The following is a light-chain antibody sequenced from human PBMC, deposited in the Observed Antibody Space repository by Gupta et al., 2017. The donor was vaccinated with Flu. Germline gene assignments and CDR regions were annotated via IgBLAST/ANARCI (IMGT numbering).Light chain of an antibody. CDR3: QQDNNWPFVT. CDR2: GSS. CDR1: QSVRTN. J-gene: IGKJ4*01. V-gene: IGKV3-15*01. Sequence: EIVMTQSPATLSVSPGERATLSCGASQSVRTNVAWYQQKPGQAPRLLIYGSSTRATDVPARFSGSGSGKEFTLTISSRQSEDFAVYYCQQDNNWPFVTFGRGTKVEIK.